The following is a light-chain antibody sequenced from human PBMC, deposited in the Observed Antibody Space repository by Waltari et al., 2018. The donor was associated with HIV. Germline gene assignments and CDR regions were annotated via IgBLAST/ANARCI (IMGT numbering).Light chain of an antibody. CDR2: DVS. Sequence: QSALTQPASVSGSPGQSIAISCTGTSSDVGGYNYVSWYQQHPGKVPTLRICDVSNRPSVVSRRCAGSKSGNTACLTISGLHAEDEDDYCCSSYTSSSTYGFGTGTKVTVL. CDR1: SSDVGGYNY. J-gene: IGLJ1*01. V-gene: IGLV2-14*03. CDR3: SSYTSSSTYG.